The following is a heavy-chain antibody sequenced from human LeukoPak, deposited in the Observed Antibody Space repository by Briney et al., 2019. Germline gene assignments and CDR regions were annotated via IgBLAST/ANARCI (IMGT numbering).Heavy chain of an antibody. CDR1: GFTFSTYG. CDR3: ARGTNNAFDI. V-gene: IGHV3-21*01. Sequence: PLGSLRLSCSASGFTFSTYGMHWVRQAPGKGLEWVSSISSSSSYIYYADSVKGRFTISRDNAKNSLYLQMNSLRAEDTAVYYCARGTNNAFDIWGQGTIVTVSS. CDR2: ISSSSSYI. D-gene: IGHD2-2*01. J-gene: IGHJ3*02.